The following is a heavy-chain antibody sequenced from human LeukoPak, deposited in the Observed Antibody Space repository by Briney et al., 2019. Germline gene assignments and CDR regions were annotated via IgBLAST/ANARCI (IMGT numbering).Heavy chain of an antibody. J-gene: IGHJ6*02. CDR3: ARDSSSSWLAYYYYYGMDV. D-gene: IGHD6-13*01. CDR1: GFTFSSYA. Sequence: PGGSLRLSCAASGFTFSSYAMHWVRQAPGKGLEWVAVISYDGSNKYYADSVKGRFTISRDNSKNTLYLQMNSLRAEDTAVYYCARDSSSSWLAYYYYYGMDVWGQGTTVTVSS. CDR2: ISYDGSNK. V-gene: IGHV3-30-3*01.